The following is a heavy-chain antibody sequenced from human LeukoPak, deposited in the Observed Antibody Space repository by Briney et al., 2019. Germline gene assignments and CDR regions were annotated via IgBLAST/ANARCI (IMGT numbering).Heavy chain of an antibody. CDR1: GGTFSSYA. J-gene: IGHJ4*02. V-gene: IGHV1-69*06. D-gene: IGHD3-10*01. CDR3: ARETGGSGSYYEGFDY. Sequence: GSSVKVSCKASGGTFSSYAISWVRQAPGQGLEWMGGIIPIFGAANYAQKFQGRVTITADKSTSTAYMELSSLRSEDTAVYHCARETGGSGSYYEGFDYWGQGTLVTVSS. CDR2: IIPIFGAA.